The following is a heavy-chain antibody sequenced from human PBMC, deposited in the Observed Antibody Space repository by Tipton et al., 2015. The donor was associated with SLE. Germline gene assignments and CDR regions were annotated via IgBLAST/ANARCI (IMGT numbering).Heavy chain of an antibody. D-gene: IGHD6-19*01. CDR1: GGSISSHY. J-gene: IGHJ4*02. CDR2: IYYSGST. V-gene: IGHV4-59*11. Sequence: TLSLTCTVSGGSISSHYWSWIRQPPGKGLEWIGYIYYSGSTNYNPSLKSRVTISVDTSKNQFSLKLSSVTAADTAVYYCARYGYSSGLRPYYFDYWGQGTLVTVSS. CDR3: ARYGYSSGLRPYYFDY.